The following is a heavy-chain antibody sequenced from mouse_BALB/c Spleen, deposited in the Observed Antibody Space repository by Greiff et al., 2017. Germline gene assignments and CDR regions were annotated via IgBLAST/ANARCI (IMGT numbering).Heavy chain of an antibody. CDR1: GFTFTDYY. J-gene: IGHJ3*01. CDR3: ARDIKLWVPFAY. Sequence: EVQGVESGGGLVQPGGSLRLSCATSGFTFTDYYMSWVRQPPGKALEWLGFIRNKANGYTTEYSASVKGRFTISRDNSQSILYLQMSTLRAEDSATDYCARDIKLWVPFAYWGQGTLVTVSA. CDR2: IRNKANGYTT. D-gene: IGHD1-1*02. V-gene: IGHV7-3*02.